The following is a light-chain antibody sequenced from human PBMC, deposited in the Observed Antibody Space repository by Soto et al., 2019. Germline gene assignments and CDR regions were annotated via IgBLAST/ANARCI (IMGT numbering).Light chain of an antibody. CDR2: GAS. Sequence: EIVMTQSPATLSVSPGESATLSCWASQSVLSNVAWYQQKPGQAPRLLIYGASTRSTGVPSRFSGGGSGTEFTLTISRLESEDSAVYFCQQYNTWPPLTFGGGTKVEIK. CDR3: QQYNTWPPLT. J-gene: IGKJ4*01. CDR1: QSVLSN. V-gene: IGKV3-15*01.